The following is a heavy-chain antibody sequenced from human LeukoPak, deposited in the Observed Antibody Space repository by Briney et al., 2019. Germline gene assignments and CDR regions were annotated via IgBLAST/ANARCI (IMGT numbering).Heavy chain of an antibody. Sequence: GGSLRLSCAASGFTFSTYPISWVRQAPGKGLEWVSAISGGGSNTYYADSVKGRFTISRDNSKDMLYLQMNSLRAEDTAVYYCVKDSVRGYSGYGNDGFEIWGQGTMVTVSS. J-gene: IGHJ3*02. V-gene: IGHV3-23*01. CDR3: VKDSVRGYSGYGNDGFEI. CDR2: ISGGGSNT. CDR1: GFTFSTYP. D-gene: IGHD5-12*01.